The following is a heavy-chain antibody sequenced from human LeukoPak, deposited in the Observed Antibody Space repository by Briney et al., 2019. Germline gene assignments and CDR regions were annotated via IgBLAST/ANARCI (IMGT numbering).Heavy chain of an antibody. CDR3: ARLGVTQDAFDI. Sequence: SETLSLTCTVSGGSISSSNYYWGWIRQPPGKGLEWIVNFYYSGSTYYNPSLKSRVTLSVDTSKNQFSLNLSSVTAADTAVFYCARLGVTQDAFDIWGQGTMVTVSS. CDR1: GGSISSSNYY. J-gene: IGHJ3*02. V-gene: IGHV4-39*07. CDR2: FYYSGST. D-gene: IGHD3-10*01.